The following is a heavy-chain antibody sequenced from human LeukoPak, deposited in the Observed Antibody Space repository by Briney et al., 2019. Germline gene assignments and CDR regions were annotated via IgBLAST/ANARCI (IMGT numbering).Heavy chain of an antibody. J-gene: IGHJ6*02. CDR2: INPSAGNT. V-gene: IGHV1-46*01. D-gene: IGHD2-15*01. CDR3: ARDRSPHPIDCSGGSCYPYYYGMDV. Sequence: ASVKVSCKASGYTFGSYYMHWVRQAPGQGLEWMGIINPSAGNTNYAQKFQGRVTMTRDTSTSTVYKELSSLRSEDTAVYYCARDRSPHPIDCSGGSCYPYYYGMDVWGQGTTVTVSS. CDR1: GYTFGSYY.